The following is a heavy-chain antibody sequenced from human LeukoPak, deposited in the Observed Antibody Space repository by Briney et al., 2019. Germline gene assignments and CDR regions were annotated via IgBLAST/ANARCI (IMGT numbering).Heavy chain of an antibody. J-gene: IGHJ6*03. CDR2: ISAYNGNT. D-gene: IGHD2-2*01. CDR1: GYTFTSYG. Sequence: ASVKVSCKASGYTFTSYGISWVRQAPGQGLEWMGWISAYNGNTNYAQKLQGRVTMTTDTSTSTAYMELRSLRSDDTAVYYCARGHCSSTSCYGYYYYYMDVWGKGTTVIVSS. V-gene: IGHV1-18*01. CDR3: ARGHCSSTSCYGYYYYYMDV.